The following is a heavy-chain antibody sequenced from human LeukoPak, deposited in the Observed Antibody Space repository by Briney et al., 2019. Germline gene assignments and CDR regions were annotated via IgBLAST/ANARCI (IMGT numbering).Heavy chain of an antibody. J-gene: IGHJ6*02. CDR2: IYYSGST. V-gene: IGHV4-61*05. Sequence: SETLSLTCTVSGGSISSSSYYWGWIRQPPGKGLEWIGYIYYSGSTNYNPSLKSRVTISVDTSKNQFSLKLSSVTAADTAVYYCARIIMCTNGVCPYYYYYGMDVWGQGTTVTVSS. D-gene: IGHD2-8*01. CDR3: ARIIMCTNGVCPYYYYYGMDV. CDR1: GGSISSSSYY.